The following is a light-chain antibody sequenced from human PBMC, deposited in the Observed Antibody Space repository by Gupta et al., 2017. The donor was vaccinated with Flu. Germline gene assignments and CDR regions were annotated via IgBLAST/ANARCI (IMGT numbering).Light chain of an antibody. CDR2: AAS. CDR3: QQSYDPPWT. CDR1: QSISKY. Sequence: PSSLSASVGDRVTITCRTSQSISKYVNWYLQKPGKAPNLLIYAASSLQSGISSRFSGSGSGTDFTLTISRLQPEDSATYYCQQSYDPPWTFGEGTKVEIK. V-gene: IGKV1-39*01. J-gene: IGKJ1*01.